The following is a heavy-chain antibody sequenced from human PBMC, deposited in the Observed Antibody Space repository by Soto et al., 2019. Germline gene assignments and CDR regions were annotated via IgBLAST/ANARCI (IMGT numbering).Heavy chain of an antibody. CDR1: EFTFSSYA. V-gene: IGHV3-23*01. CDR2: ISGSGGRT. D-gene: IGHD6-13*01. Sequence: EVQLLESGGGLVQPGGSLRLSCAASEFTFSSYAMSLVRQAPGKGLEWVSTISGSGGRTYYADSVKGRFTISRDNSRNTLHLQMNSLTVEDTALYYCAKTLLSTSWYGLHDYVSQGTLVTVSS. J-gene: IGHJ4*02. CDR3: AKTLLSTSWYGLHDY.